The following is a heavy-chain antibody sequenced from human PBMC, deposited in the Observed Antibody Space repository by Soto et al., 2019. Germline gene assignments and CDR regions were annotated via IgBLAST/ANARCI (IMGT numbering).Heavy chain of an antibody. V-gene: IGHV1-69*01. CDR1: GGNFRSYT. CDR3: ARPDEGGYSSNHHYYYALDV. CDR2: IVPIFGIT. Sequence: QVQLVQSGAEVKKPGSSVKVSCKASGGNFRSYTISWVRQAPGQGLQWMGGIVPIFGITNYAQRFQGRFTITADESTSTAYMELSSLTSDDTAVYYWARPDEGGYSSNHHYYYALDVWGQGTTVTVTS. J-gene: IGHJ6*02. D-gene: IGHD2-15*01.